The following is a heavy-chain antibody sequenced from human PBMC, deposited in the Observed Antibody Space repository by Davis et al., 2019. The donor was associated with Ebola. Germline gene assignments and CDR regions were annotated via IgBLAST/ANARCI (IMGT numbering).Heavy chain of an antibody. D-gene: IGHD2-8*01. CDR3: ASFEDIVLMVYAIPY. J-gene: IGHJ4*02. Sequence: GGSLRLSCAASGFTFNKYWMTWVRQAPGKGLEWVANIKQDGSEKYYVDSVKGRFTISRDNAKNSLYLQMNSLRAEDTAVYYCASFEDIVLMVYAIPYWGQGTLVTVSS. CDR2: IKQDGSEK. CDR1: GFTFNKYW. V-gene: IGHV3-7*01.